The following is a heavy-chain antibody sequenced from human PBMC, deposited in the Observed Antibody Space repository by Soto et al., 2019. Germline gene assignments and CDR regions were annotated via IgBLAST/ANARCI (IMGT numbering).Heavy chain of an antibody. CDR1: GFTFTSSA. CDR2: LVVGSGNT. Sequence: SVQVSCKASGFTFTSSAVQWVRQARGERREWRGWLVVGSGNTNYAQKCQERVTIPRDMSTRTAYMELSSLRSEDTAVYYCAADSGLSDAFDILGPGAMVTVSS. V-gene: IGHV1-58*01. J-gene: IGHJ3*02. D-gene: IGHD3-10*01. CDR3: AADSGLSDAFDI.